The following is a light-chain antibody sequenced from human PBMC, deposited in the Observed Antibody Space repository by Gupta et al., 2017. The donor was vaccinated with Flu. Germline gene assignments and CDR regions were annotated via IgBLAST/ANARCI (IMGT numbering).Light chain of an antibody. J-gene: IGLJ2*01. V-gene: IGLV3-21*02. CDR1: NIGSKS. Sequence: SYLLPQPPSVPVAPGPTARITCGGNNIGSKSVHWYQQKPGQAPVLVVYDDSDRPSGIPERFSGSNSGNTATLTISRVEAGDEADYYCQVWDSSSDHPGVFGGGTKLTVL. CDR2: DDS. CDR3: QVWDSSSDHPGV.